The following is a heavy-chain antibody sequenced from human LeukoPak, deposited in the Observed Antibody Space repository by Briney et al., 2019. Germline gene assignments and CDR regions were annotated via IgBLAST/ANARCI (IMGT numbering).Heavy chain of an antibody. J-gene: IGHJ3*02. Sequence: QSGGSLRLSCEASGFTFSRFAMTWVRQAPGKGLEWVSAISGSGGSTYYADSVKGRFTISRDNSKNTLYLQMNSLRAEDTAVYYCGSGSYDDAFDIWGQGTMVTVSS. D-gene: IGHD1-26*01. V-gene: IGHV3-23*01. CDR3: GSGSYDDAFDI. CDR2: ISGSGGST. CDR1: GFTFSRFA.